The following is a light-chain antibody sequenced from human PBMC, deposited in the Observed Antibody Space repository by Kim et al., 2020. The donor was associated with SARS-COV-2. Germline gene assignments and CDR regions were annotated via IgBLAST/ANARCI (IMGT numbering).Light chain of an antibody. CDR2: GTS. CDR3: QQRSNGPPLT. J-gene: IGKJ4*01. CDR1: QSVNNNF. V-gene: IGKV3-11*01. Sequence: EIVLTQSPATLSLSPGERATLSCRASQSVNNNFLAWYQQKPGQAPRLLIYGTSRRATGIPYRFSGSGSATDFTLTISSLEPEDSAVYYCQQRSNGPPLTFGGGTKVDIK.